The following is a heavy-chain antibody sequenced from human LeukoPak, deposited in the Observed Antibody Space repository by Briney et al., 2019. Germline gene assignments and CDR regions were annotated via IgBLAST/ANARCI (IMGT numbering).Heavy chain of an antibody. CDR1: GFTFSSYA. V-gene: IGHV3-30-3*01. D-gene: IGHD2-21*01. J-gene: IGHJ4*02. Sequence: GGSLRLSCAASGFTFSSYAMHWVRQAPGKGLEWVAVISYDGSNKYYADSVKGRFTISRDNPKNTLYLQMNSLRAEDTAVYYCARGLRVVVRIFDYWGQGTLVTVSS. CDR2: ISYDGSNK. CDR3: ARGLRVVVRIFDY.